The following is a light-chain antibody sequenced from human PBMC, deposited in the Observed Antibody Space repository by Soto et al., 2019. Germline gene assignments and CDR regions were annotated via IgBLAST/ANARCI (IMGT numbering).Light chain of an antibody. Sequence: DIQMTQSPASLSASIGDRVTISCRASQTIGRNLNWYQQKPGKAPTLLMFTSSSVQSGVPSRFSGSGSGTDFILTISSLQPEDFATYYCQQSYSTPPTFGQGTKVDIK. CDR3: QQSYSTPPT. CDR1: QTIGRN. J-gene: IGKJ1*01. V-gene: IGKV1-39*01. CDR2: TSS.